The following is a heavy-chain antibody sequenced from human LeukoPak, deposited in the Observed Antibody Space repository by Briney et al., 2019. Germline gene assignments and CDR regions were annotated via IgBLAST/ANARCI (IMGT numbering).Heavy chain of an antibody. V-gene: IGHV3-7*02. D-gene: IGHD3-3*01. CDR1: GFTFSSHW. CDR3: ARRGITISGVLVYHYSGLDV. J-gene: IGHJ6*02. CDR2: IKDDGSEK. Sequence: QTGGSLRLSCAGSGFTFSSHWMNWVRQAPGKGLEWVASIKDDGSEKHFLDSVNGRFAISRDNAKNLLYLQMSSLRAEDTAVYYCARRGITISGVLVYHYSGLDVWGQGTTVTVSS.